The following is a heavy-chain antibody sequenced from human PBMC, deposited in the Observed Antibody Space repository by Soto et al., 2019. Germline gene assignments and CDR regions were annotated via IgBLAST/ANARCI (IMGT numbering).Heavy chain of an antibody. J-gene: IGHJ5*02. V-gene: IGHV1-2*02. CDR2: INPKTADT. D-gene: IGHD1-1*01. CDR3: ATGTNGTTGWYHP. CDR1: GYPFTDFY. Sequence: QVQLVQSGTEVKKPGASVTVSCKSSGYPFTDFYLHWLRQAPAQGLEWVGWINPKTADTKSSQKFQGRVTMSRDTSVSTAYIDLTSLTSDDTAMYYCATGTNGTTGWYHPWGQGTRVTVSS.